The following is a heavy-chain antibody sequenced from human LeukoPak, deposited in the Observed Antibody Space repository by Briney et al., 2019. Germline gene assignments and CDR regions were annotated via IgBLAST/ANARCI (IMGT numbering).Heavy chain of an antibody. V-gene: IGHV3-30*18. D-gene: IGHD5-12*01. CDR1: GFTFGDYE. CDR2: ISYDGSNN. J-gene: IGHJ6*02. CDR3: AKELNSGYDFDYYYYGMDV. Sequence: GGSLRLSCAASGFTFGDYEVNWVRQAPGKGLEWVAFISYDGSNNYYADSLKGRFTISRDNSKNTLYLQMNSLRAEDTAVYYCAKELNSGYDFDYYYYGMDVWGQGTTVTVSS.